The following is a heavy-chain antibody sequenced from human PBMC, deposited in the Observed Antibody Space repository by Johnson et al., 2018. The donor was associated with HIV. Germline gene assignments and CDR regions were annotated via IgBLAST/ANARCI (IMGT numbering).Heavy chain of an antibody. V-gene: IGHV3-7*01. J-gene: IGHJ3*02. D-gene: IGHD2-15*01. CDR1: GFTFSSYG. CDR2: TKQDGSEN. CDR3: AKDEIEVAAPWLAFDI. Sequence: EVQLVESGGGVVQPGGSLRLSCAASGFTFSSYGMHWVRQAPGKGLEWVANTKQDGSENYYVDSVKGRFTISRDNAKNSLFLQRNSLRAEDTALYYCAKDEIEVAAPWLAFDIWGQGTMVTVSS.